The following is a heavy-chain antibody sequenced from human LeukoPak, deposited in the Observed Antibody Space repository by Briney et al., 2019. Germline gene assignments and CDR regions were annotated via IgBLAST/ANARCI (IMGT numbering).Heavy chain of an antibody. CDR1: GLTFDDYA. D-gene: IGHD3-10*01. Sequence: GGSLRLSCAASGLTFDDYAMHWVRQAPGKGLEWVSGISWNSGSIGYADSVKGRFTISRDNAKNSLYLQMNSLRAEDTALYYCAKGRFGETYGMDVWGQGTTVTVSS. V-gene: IGHV3-9*01. CDR3: AKGRFGETYGMDV. CDR2: ISWNSGSI. J-gene: IGHJ6*02.